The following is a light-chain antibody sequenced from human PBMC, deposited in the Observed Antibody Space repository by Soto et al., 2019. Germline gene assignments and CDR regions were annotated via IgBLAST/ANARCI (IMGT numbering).Light chain of an antibody. Sequence: DIQMTQSPSSLSASVGDRVTITCRASQSISSYLTWYQQKPGKAPKLLIYAASSVQSGVPSRFSGSGSGTDFTLTIGSLQPEDFATYYCQQSYSTPGFTFGPGTKVDIK. CDR2: AAS. CDR1: QSISSY. CDR3: QQSYSTPGFT. V-gene: IGKV1-39*01. J-gene: IGKJ3*01.